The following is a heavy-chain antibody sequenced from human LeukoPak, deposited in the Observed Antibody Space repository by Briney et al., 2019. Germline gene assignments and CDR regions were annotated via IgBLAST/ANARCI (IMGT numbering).Heavy chain of an antibody. CDR3: AKDGSREGYNFDY. CDR2: IRYDGSNK. J-gene: IGHJ4*02. D-gene: IGHD5-24*01. Sequence: GGSLRLSCAASGFTFSSYGMHWVRQAPGKGLEWVAFIRYDGSNKYYTDSVKGRFTMSRDNSKNTLYLQMNSLRAEDTAVYYCAKDGSREGYNFDYWGQGTLVTVSS. V-gene: IGHV3-30*02. CDR1: GFTFSSYG.